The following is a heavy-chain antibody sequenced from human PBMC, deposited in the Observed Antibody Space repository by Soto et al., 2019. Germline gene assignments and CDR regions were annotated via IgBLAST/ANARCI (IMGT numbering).Heavy chain of an antibody. Sequence: HPGGSLRLSCAASGFTFSSYAMHWVHQAPGKGLEWVAVISYDGSNKYYADSVKGRFTISRDNSKNTLYLQMNSLRAEDTAVYYCARAPPRPYFDYWGQGTLVTVSS. CDR3: ARAPPRPYFDY. CDR2: ISYDGSNK. J-gene: IGHJ4*02. V-gene: IGHV3-30-3*01. CDR1: GFTFSSYA.